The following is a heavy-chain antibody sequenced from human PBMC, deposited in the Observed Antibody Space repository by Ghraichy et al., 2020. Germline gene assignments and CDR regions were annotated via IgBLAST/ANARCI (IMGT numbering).Heavy chain of an antibody. CDR3: ARDVNFYYDNGVYAPSWDDYYYGMDV. CDR1: GGSISNRTYY. J-gene: IGHJ6*02. D-gene: IGHD3-22*01. V-gene: IGHV4-31*02. Sequence: SQTLSLTCTVSGGSISNRTYYWSWIRPHPGKGLQWIGHIYYSGTTYYNPSLKSRVTISVDTSKNQFSLNVTSVTAADTAIYYCARDVNFYYDNGVYAPSWDDYYYGMDVWGQGTTVTVSS. CDR2: IYYSGTT.